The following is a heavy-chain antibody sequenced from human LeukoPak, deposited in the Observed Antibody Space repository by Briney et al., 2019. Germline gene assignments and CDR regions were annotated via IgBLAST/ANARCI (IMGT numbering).Heavy chain of an antibody. Sequence: SQTLSLTCTVSGGSISSGSYYWSWIRQPAGKGLEWIGRIYTSGSTNYNPSLKSRVTISVDPSKNQFSLKLSSVTAANTAVYYCARASITMIVEDYWGQGTLVTVSS. D-gene: IGHD3-22*01. CDR1: GGSISSGSYY. V-gene: IGHV4-61*02. J-gene: IGHJ4*02. CDR2: IYTSGST. CDR3: ARASITMIVEDY.